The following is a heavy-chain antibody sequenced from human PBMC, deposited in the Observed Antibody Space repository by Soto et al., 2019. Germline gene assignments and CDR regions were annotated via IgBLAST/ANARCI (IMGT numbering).Heavy chain of an antibody. CDR2: INQHGSET. D-gene: IGHD3-3*01. CDR1: GFTFSTYW. V-gene: IGHV3-7*01. Sequence: GGSLRLSCAASGFTFSTYWMSWVRQAPGKGLEWVASINQHGSETYYVDSVKGRFIISRDNAKNSLYLQLNSLRVEDTAVYYCARAPTFYDFWSGYKYFQHWGPGTLVTVFS. J-gene: IGHJ1*01. CDR3: ARAPTFYDFWSGYKYFQH.